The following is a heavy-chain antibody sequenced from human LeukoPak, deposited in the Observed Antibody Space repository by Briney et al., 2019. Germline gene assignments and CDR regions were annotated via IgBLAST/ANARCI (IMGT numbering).Heavy chain of an antibody. V-gene: IGHV4-59*01. CDR2: IYYSGST. CDR1: GDSISSFY. CDR3: AREPYDILTGHTPALGY. D-gene: IGHD3-9*01. Sequence: SETLSLTCTVSGDSISSFYWSWIRQPPGKGLEWIGYIYYSGSTNYNPSLKSRVTISVDTSKNQFSLKLSSVTAADTAVYYCAREPYDILTGHTPALGYWGQGTLVTVSS. J-gene: IGHJ4*02.